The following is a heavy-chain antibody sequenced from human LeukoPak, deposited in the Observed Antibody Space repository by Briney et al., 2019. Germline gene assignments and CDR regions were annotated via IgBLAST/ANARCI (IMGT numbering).Heavy chain of an antibody. CDR1: GYTFTSYA. V-gene: IGHV1-3*01. CDR2: INAGNGNT. Sequence: ASVKVSCKASGYTFTSYAMHWVRQAPGHRLEWMGWINAGNGNTKYSQKLQGRVTMTTDTSTSTAYMELRSLRSDDTAVYYCARVASCYLVSYYYYGMDVGAKGPRSPSP. CDR3: ARVASCYLVSYYYYGMDV. D-gene: IGHD6-13*01. J-gene: IGHJ6*02.